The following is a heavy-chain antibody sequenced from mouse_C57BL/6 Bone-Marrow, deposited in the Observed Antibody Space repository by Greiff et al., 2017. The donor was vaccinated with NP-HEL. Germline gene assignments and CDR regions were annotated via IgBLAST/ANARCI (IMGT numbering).Heavy chain of an antibody. D-gene: IGHD1-1*01. J-gene: IGHJ4*01. V-gene: IGHV14-4*01. CDR2: IDPENGDT. CDR3: TTGAVVAYYYAMDY. CDR1: GFNIKDDY. Sequence: EVKLMESGAELVRPGASVKLSCTASGFNIKDDYMHWVKQRPEQGLEWIGWIDPENGDTEYASKFQGKATITADTSSNTAYLQLSSLTSEDTAVYYCTTGAVVAYYYAMDYWGQGTSVTVSS.